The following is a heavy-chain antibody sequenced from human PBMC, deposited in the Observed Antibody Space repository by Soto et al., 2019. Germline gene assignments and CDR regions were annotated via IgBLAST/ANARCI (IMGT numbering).Heavy chain of an antibody. CDR3: ATEHNYDGNLAGMDV. CDR1: GGSINSGGYY. Sequence: SETLSLTCTVSGGSINSGGYYWTWIRQHPGKGLEWIGYIYYSGNTYYNPSLKSRVTISVDTSKNQFSLKLSSVTAADTAVYYCATEHNYDGNLAGMDVWGQGTTVTVSS. V-gene: IGHV4-31*03. D-gene: IGHD4-4*01. J-gene: IGHJ6*02. CDR2: IYYSGNT.